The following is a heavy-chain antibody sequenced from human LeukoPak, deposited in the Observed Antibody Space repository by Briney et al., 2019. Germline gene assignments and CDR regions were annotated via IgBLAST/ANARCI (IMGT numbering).Heavy chain of an antibody. Sequence: SVKVSCKASGGTFSRYAIGWVRQAPGQGLEWMGGIIPIFGTANHAQKFQGRVTITADESTSTAYMEVSSLRSEDTAVYYCARLPLTGYSRGYYYGMDVWGQGTTVTVSS. CDR2: IIPIFGTA. V-gene: IGHV1-69*13. J-gene: IGHJ6*02. D-gene: IGHD3-9*01. CDR1: GGTFSRYA. CDR3: ARLPLTGYSRGYYYGMDV.